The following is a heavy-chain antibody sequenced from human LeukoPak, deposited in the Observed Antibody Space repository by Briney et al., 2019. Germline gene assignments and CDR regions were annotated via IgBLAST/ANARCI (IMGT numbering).Heavy chain of an antibody. J-gene: IGHJ4*02. Sequence: PGGSLRLSCTAAGFSLSMYWMSWVRQAPGKGLEWVANIRSDGVEKYYVDSVRGRFTISTDTAKNTLYLHMNSLRADDTAVYYCAREFTGYGNTDYWGQGTLVTVSS. CDR1: GFSLSMYW. D-gene: IGHD5-12*01. CDR3: AREFTGYGNTDY. CDR2: IRSDGVEK. V-gene: IGHV3-7*03.